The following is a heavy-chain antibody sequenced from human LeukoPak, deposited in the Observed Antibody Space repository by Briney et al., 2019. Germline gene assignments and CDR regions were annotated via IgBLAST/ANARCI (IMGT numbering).Heavy chain of an antibody. CDR1: GGSISSGSW. CDR2: ISYSGNT. D-gene: IGHD3-10*01. V-gene: IGHV4-4*02. CDR3: ARDPRGVGD. J-gene: IGHJ4*02. Sequence: SETLSLTCAVSGGSISSGSWWSWVRQSPGKGLEWIGEISYSGNTTYNPSLKSRVTISVDWSKNQFSLTLTSVTVADTAVYYCARDPRGVGDWGQGTLVTVSS.